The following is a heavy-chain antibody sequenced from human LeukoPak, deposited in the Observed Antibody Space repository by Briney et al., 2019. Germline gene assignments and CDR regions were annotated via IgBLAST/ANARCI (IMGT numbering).Heavy chain of an antibody. CDR1: GGSISSYY. V-gene: IGHV4-39*01. CDR2: IYYSGST. J-gene: IGHJ4*02. Sequence: SETLSLTCTVSGGSISSYYWGWIRQPPGKGLEWIGSIYYSGSTYYNPSLKSRVTISVDTSKNQFSLKLSSVTAADTAVYYCARHALGGVFDYWGQGTLVTVSS. D-gene: IGHD3-10*01. CDR3: ARHALGGVFDY.